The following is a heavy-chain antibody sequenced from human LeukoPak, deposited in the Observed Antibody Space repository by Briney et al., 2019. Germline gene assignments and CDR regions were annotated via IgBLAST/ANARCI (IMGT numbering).Heavy chain of an antibody. CDR2: ISYDGSNK. V-gene: IGHV3-30*18. J-gene: IGHJ6*02. CDR3: AKDHGACMDV. CDR1: GFTFSSYG. D-gene: IGHD5-24*01. Sequence: PGRSLRLSCAASGFTFSSYGMHWVRQAPGKGLEWVAVISYDGSNKYYADSVKGRFTISRDNSENTLYLQMNSLRAEDTAVYYCAKDHGACMDVWGQGTTVTVSS.